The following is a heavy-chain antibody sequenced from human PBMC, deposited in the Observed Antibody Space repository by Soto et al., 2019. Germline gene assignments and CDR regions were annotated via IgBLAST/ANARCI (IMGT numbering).Heavy chain of an antibody. CDR1: GFTVSSNY. D-gene: IGHD3-22*01. CDR2: IYSGGST. V-gene: IGHV3-53*01. CDR3: AREAPLGYSGYEDYYDSSGYAYYFDY. Sequence: GGSLRLSCAASGFTVSSNYMSWVRQAPGKGLEWVSVIYSGGSTYYADSVKGRFTISRDNSKNTLYLQMNSLRAEDTAVYYCAREAPLGYSGYEDYYDSSGYAYYFDYWGQGTLVTVSS. J-gene: IGHJ4*02.